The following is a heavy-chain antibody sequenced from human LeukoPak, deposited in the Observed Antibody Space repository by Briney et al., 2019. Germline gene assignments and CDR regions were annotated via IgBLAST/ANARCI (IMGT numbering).Heavy chain of an antibody. CDR1: GFSLSTSGMG. V-gene: IGHV2-5*01. CDR2: IYWNDDK. J-gene: IGHJ4*02. Sequence: SGPTLVNPTQALTLTCTFSGFSLSTSGMGVGWIRQPPGKALEWLALIYWNDDKRYSPSLKSRLTITKDTSKDQVVLTMTNMDPVDTATYYCAHSYLGKDSSGLFDYWGQGTQVTVSS. D-gene: IGHD3-22*01. CDR3: AHSYLGKDSSGLFDY.